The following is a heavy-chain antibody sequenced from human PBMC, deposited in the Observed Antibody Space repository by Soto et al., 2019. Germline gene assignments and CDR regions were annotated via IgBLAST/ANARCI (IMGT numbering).Heavy chain of an antibody. V-gene: IGHV5-51*01. CDR2: IYPGDSDT. CDR1: LYICTSDW. D-gene: IGHD4-17*01. Sequence: GESLRISCKVSLYICTSDWIGCVLQMPWKGLEWMGIIYPGDSDTRYSPSFQGQVTISADKSISTAYLQWSSLKASDTAMYYCARHSTAYYYYYGMDVWGQGTTVTVSS. CDR3: ARHSTAYYYYYGMDV. J-gene: IGHJ6*02.